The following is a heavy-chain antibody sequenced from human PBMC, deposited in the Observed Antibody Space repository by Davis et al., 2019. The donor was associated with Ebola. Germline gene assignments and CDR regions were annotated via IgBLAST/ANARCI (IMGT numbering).Heavy chain of an antibody. V-gene: IGHV1-69*04. D-gene: IGHD4-11*01. J-gene: IGHJ4*02. Sequence: AASVKVSCKASGGTFSSYTISWVRQAPGQGLEWMGRIIPILGIANYAQKFQGRVTITADKSTSTAYMELSSLRPEDTAVYYCARDSDDYSFDYWGQGTLVTVSS. CDR3: ARDSDDYSFDY. CDR2: IIPILGIA. CDR1: GGTFSSYT.